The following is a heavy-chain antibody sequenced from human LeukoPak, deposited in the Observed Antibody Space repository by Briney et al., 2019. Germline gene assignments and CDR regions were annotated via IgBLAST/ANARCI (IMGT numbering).Heavy chain of an antibody. Sequence: SETLSLTCAVYGGSFSGYYWSWIRQPPGKGLEWIGEINHSGSTNYNPSPKSRVTISVDTSKNQFSLKLSSVTAADTAVYYCARAGRQWLVYYYYYMDVWGKGTTVTVSS. CDR3: ARAGRQWLVYYYYYMDV. CDR2: INHSGST. D-gene: IGHD6-19*01. V-gene: IGHV4-34*01. CDR1: GGSFSGYY. J-gene: IGHJ6*03.